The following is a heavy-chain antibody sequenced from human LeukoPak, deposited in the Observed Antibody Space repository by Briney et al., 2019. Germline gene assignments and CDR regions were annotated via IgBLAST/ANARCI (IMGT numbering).Heavy chain of an antibody. CDR3: ARVKRSVLDY. J-gene: IGHJ4*02. V-gene: IGHV1-69*04. Sequence: SVKVSCKASGGTFTSYAISWVRQAPGQGLEWMGRIIPILGIANYAQKFQGRVTITADKSTSTAYMELSSLRSEDTAVYYCARVKRSVLDYWGQGTLVTVSS. CDR1: GGTFTSYA. D-gene: IGHD3-10*01. CDR2: IIPILGIA.